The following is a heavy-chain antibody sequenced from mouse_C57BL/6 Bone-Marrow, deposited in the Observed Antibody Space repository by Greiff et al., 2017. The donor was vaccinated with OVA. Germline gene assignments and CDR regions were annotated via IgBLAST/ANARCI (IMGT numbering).Heavy chain of an antibody. CDR2: IDPNSGGT. V-gene: IGHV1-72*01. CDR1: GYTFTSYW. J-gene: IGHJ4*01. CDR3: ASHYYGSSCYAMDY. Sequence: QVQLQQPGAKLVKPGASVKLSCKASGYTFTSYWMHWVKQRPGRGLEWIGRIDPNSGGTKYNEKFKSKATLTVDKPSSTAYMQLSSLTSEDSAVYYCASHYYGSSCYAMDYWGQGTSVTVSS. D-gene: IGHD1-1*01.